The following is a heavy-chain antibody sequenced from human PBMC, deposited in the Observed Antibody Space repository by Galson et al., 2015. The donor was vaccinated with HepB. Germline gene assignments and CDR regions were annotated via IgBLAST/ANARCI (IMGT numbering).Heavy chain of an antibody. Sequence: SLRLSCAAAGFTFSSYTMHWVRQAPGKGLEWVAVISNDGSNEYYADSVKGRFTISRDNSKNTLYLQMNSLRAEDTAVYYCARDRSGIAARPPDYWGQGTLVTVSS. J-gene: IGHJ4*02. V-gene: IGHV3-30-3*01. CDR3: ARDRSGIAARPPDY. CDR2: ISNDGSNE. D-gene: IGHD6-6*01. CDR1: GFTFSSYT.